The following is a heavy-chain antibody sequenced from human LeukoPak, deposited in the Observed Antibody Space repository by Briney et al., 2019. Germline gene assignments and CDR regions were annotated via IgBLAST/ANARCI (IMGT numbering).Heavy chain of an antibody. J-gene: IGHJ6*03. Sequence: PGGSLRLSCAASGFTVSSNYMSWVRQAPGKGLEWVSVIYSGGSTYYADSVKGRFTISRDNSKNTLYLQMNSLRAEDTAVYYCARVRLEVRGVNQIYYYYYMDVWGKGTTVTISS. V-gene: IGHV3-53*01. CDR2: IYSGGST. CDR1: GFTVSSNY. D-gene: IGHD3-10*01. CDR3: ARVRLEVRGVNQIYYYYYMDV.